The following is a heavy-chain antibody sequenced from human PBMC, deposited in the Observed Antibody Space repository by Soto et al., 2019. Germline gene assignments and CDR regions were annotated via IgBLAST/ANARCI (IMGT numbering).Heavy chain of an antibody. J-gene: IGHJ4*02. CDR3: ARVGPSREVPYPFEY. V-gene: IGHV1-18*01. CDR2: ISAYNHYT. CDR1: GYTFSTYG. Sequence: QVDLVQSGPEVRKPGASVNVSCKPSGYTFSTYGISWVRQAPGQGLEWMGWISAYNHYTNYAQKFQGRVTMTTDTSTNTAYMELRSLRSGDTAMYFCARVGPSREVPYPFEYWGQGTLVTVSS. D-gene: IGHD1-26*01.